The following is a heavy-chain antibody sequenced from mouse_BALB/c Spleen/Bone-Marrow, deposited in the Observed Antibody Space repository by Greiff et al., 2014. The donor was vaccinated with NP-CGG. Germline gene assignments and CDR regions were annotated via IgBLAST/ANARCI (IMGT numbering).Heavy chain of an antibody. V-gene: IGHV3-2*02. CDR3: ARYSSGTYYAMDY. Sequence: DVKLQESGPGLAKPSQSLSLTCTVTGYSITSDYAWNWIRQFPGNKLEWMGYISYSGSTSYNPSLKSRVSITRDTSKNQFFLQLNSVTTEDTATYYCARYSSGTYYAMDYWGQGTSVTVSS. D-gene: IGHD3-1*01. J-gene: IGHJ4*01. CDR2: ISYSGST. CDR1: GYSITSDYA.